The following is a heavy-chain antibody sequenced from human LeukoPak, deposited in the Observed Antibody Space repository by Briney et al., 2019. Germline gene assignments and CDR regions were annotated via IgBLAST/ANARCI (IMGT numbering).Heavy chain of an antibody. CDR2: IYYSGST. CDR1: GGSISSYY. J-gene: IGHJ4*02. Sequence: PSETLSLTCTVSGGSISSYYWSWIRQPPGEGLEWIGYIYYSGSTNYNPSLKSRVTISVDTPKNQFSLKLSSVTAADTAVYYCARDRRNWYSSSWFYFDYWGQGTLVTVSS. CDR3: ARDRRNWYSSSWFYFDY. V-gene: IGHV4-59*01. D-gene: IGHD6-13*01.